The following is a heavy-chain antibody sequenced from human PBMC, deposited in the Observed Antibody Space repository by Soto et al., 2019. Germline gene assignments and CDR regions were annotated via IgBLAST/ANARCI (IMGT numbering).Heavy chain of an antibody. D-gene: IGHD6-6*01. CDR2: IYSGGST. CDR3: ARRARPDFYYMDV. Sequence: EVQLVESGGGLVQPGGSLRLSCAASGFTVSTKYMSWVRQAPGKGLEWVSVIYSGGSTFYADSVRGRFTISRDNSKNTVNLQMGSLRPEDMAVYYCARRARPDFYYMDVWGKGTTVTVSS. J-gene: IGHJ6*03. CDR1: GFTVSTKY. V-gene: IGHV3-66*01.